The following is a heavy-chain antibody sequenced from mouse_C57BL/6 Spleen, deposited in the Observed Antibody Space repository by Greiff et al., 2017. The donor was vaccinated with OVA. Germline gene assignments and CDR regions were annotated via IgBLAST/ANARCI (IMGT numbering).Heavy chain of an antibody. Sequence: EVKLVESGGGLVKPGGSLKLSCAASGFTFSSYAMSWVRQTPEKRLEWVATISDGGSYTYYPDNVKGRFTISRDNAKNNLYLQMSHLKSEDTAMYYCARDGSSYSYAMDYWGQGTSVTVSS. D-gene: IGHD1-1*01. CDR1: GFTFSSYA. CDR2: ISDGGSYT. CDR3: ARDGSSYSYAMDY. J-gene: IGHJ4*01. V-gene: IGHV5-4*01.